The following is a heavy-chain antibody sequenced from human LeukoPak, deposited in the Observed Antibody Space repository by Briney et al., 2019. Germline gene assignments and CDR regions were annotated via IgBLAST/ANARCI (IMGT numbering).Heavy chain of an antibody. V-gene: IGHV3-7*04. Sequence: GGSLRLSCAASGFTFSTDRMNWVRQAPGKGLEWVATIKKDGSETYYVDFVKGLFTISRDNAKNSVHLQMNSLRAADTAVYYCSGGSGWTSEFWGQGTLVTVSS. J-gene: IGHJ1*01. CDR3: SGGSGWTSEF. CDR2: IKKDGSET. CDR1: GFTFSTDR. D-gene: IGHD6-19*01.